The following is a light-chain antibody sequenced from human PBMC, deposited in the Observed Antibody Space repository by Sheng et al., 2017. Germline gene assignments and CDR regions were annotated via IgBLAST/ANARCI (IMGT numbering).Light chain of an antibody. J-gene: IGLJ3*02. CDR1: TSDVGDYNR. CDR3: TSYTNRVTWV. Sequence: QSALTQPPSVSGSHGQSVTISCTGTTSDVGDYNRVSWYQQPPGTAPKLLIYDVSSRPSGVPDRFSGSKSVNTASLTISGLQAEDEADYYCTSYTNRVTWVFGGGTKLTVL. V-gene: IGLV2-18*02. CDR2: DVS.